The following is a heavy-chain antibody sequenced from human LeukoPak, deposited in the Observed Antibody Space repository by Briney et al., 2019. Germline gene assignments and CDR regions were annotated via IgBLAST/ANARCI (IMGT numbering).Heavy chain of an antibody. CDR1: GGSISSYY. J-gene: IGHJ4*02. D-gene: IGHD3-3*01. V-gene: IGHV4-4*09. Sequence: SETLSLTCTVSGGSISSYYWSWIRQPPGKGLEWIGCIYTSGSTNYNPSLKSRVTISVDTSKNQFSLKLSSVTAADTAVYYCARHWYYDFWSGYFDYWGQGTLVTVSS. CDR2: IYTSGST. CDR3: ARHWYYDFWSGYFDY.